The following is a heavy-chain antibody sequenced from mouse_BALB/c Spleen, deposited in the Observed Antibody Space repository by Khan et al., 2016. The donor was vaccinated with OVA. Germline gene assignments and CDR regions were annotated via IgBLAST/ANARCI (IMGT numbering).Heavy chain of an antibody. J-gene: IGHJ2*01. CDR1: GFTFNKYA. Sequence: EVELVESGGGLVKPGGSLKLSCAASGFTFNKYAMSWVRQIPEKRLEWVATVSSGGSYTHYPDSVKGRFTISRDNAKNTLYLHMISLKCEDTAREYCARQGGIYDGPFDYWGQGTTLTVSS. D-gene: IGHD2-3*01. V-gene: IGHV5-9-3*01. CDR3: ARQGGIYDGPFDY. CDR2: VSSGGSYT.